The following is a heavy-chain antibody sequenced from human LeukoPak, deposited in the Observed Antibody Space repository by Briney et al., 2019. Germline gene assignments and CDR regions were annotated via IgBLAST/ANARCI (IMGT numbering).Heavy chain of an antibody. Sequence: GRSLRLSCAASGFTFSSYGMHWVRQAPGKGLEWVAVISYDGSNKYYADSVKGRFTISRDNSKNTLYLQMNSLRAEDTAVYYCAKDRSGSPFDYWGQGTLVTVSS. V-gene: IGHV3-30*18. CDR1: GFTFSSYG. CDR3: AKDRSGSPFDY. J-gene: IGHJ4*02. CDR2: ISYDGSNK. D-gene: IGHD1-26*01.